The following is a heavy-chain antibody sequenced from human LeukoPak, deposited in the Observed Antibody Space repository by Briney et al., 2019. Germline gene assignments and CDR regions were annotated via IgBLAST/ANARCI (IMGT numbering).Heavy chain of an antibody. CDR3: ARASPPKGLTGTLFSDY. J-gene: IGHJ4*02. Sequence: GGSLRLSCAASGFTFSDYYMSWIRQAPGKGLEWVSYISSSGSTIYYADSVKVRFTISRDNAKHSLYLQMNSLRAEDTSVYYCARASPPKGLTGTLFSDYWGQGTLVTVSS. CDR1: GFTFSDYY. CDR2: ISSSGSTI. D-gene: IGHD1-7*01. V-gene: IGHV3-11*01.